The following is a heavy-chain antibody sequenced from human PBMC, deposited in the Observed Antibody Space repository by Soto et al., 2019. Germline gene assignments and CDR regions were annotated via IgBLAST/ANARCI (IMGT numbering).Heavy chain of an antibody. V-gene: IGHV3-49*03. CDR2: IRSKAYGGTT. D-gene: IGHD6-13*01. CDR1: GFTFGDYA. Sequence: GESLKISCTASGFTFGDYAMSWFRQAPGKGLEWVGFIRSKAYGGTTEYAASVKGRFTISRDDSKSIAYLQMNSLKTEDTAVYYCTRGGDLYSSSWYDYYYYYYMDVWGKGTTVTVSS. J-gene: IGHJ6*03. CDR3: TRGGDLYSSSWYDYYYYYYMDV.